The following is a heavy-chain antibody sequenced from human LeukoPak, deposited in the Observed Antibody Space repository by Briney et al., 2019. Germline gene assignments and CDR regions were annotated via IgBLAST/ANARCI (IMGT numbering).Heavy chain of an antibody. J-gene: IGHJ4*02. D-gene: IGHD2/OR15-2a*01. CDR2: IYSGGST. CDR3: ARALSVLPDY. V-gene: IGHV3-66*01. CDR1: GFTVSSSY. Sequence: GGSLRLSCAASGFTVSSSYMSWVRQAPGKGLEWVSVIYSGGSTYYADSVKGRFTISRDNSKNTVYLQMNGLRAEDTAVYFCARALSVLPDYWGQGALVTVSS.